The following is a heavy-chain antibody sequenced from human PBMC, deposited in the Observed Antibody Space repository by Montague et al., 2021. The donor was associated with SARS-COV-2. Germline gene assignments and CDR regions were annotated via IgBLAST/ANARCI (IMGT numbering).Heavy chain of an antibody. Sequence: SLRLSCAASGFTFSQYPMHWVRQAPGEGLEWVPSIGARGDSTYYADSVKGRFTVSRDNSKSTLYLQMNSLRREDTAVYYCASAYILNKWYEAYWGQGTLVTVSS. CDR2: IGARGDST. CDR3: ASAYILNKWYEAY. CDR1: GFTFSQYP. J-gene: IGHJ4*02. V-gene: IGHV3-23*01. D-gene: IGHD2-15*01.